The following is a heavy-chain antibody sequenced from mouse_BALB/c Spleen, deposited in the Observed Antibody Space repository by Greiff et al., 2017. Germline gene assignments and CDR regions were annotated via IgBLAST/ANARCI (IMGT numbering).Heavy chain of an antibody. CDR1: GFTFSSYT. J-gene: IGHJ2*01. CDR3: ARHYDGYLFDY. D-gene: IGHD2-3*01. CDR2: ISNGGGST. V-gene: IGHV5-12-2*01. Sequence: EVKLMESGGGLVQPGGSLKLSCAASGFTFSSYTMSWVRQTPEKRLEWVAYISNGGGSTYYPDTVKGRFTISRDNAKNTLYLQMSSLKSEDTAMYYCARHYDGYLFDYWGQGTTLTVSS.